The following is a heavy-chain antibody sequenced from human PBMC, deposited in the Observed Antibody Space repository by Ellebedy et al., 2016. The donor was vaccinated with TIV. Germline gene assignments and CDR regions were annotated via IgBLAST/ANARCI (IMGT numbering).Heavy chain of an antibody. D-gene: IGHD4-23*01. CDR1: GGSISSDY. Sequence: MPSETLSLTCTVSGGSISSDYWSWIRQPAGKGLDWIGRINLSGKNNSNPSLKSRVAMSLDTSKNHFTLNLRAVTAADAAVYFCARDRDGVNDYWGQGTLVTVSS. CDR3: ARDRDGVNDY. J-gene: IGHJ4*02. CDR2: INLSGKN. V-gene: IGHV4-4*07.